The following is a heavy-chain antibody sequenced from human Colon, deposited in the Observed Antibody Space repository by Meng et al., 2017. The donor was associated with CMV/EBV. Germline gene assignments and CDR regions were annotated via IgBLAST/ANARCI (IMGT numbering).Heavy chain of an antibody. V-gene: IGHV4-39*07. CDR2: IYYSGST. D-gene: IGHD3-10*01. J-gene: IGHJ4*02. Sequence: SETLSLTCTVSGGSISSSSYYWGWIRQPPGKGLEWIGSIYYSGSTYYNPSLKSRVTISVDTSKNQFSLKLSSVTAADTAVYYCARGEGLLWFGELLLGNFDYRGQGTLVTVSS. CDR1: GGSISSSSYY. CDR3: ARGEGLLWFGELLLGNFDY.